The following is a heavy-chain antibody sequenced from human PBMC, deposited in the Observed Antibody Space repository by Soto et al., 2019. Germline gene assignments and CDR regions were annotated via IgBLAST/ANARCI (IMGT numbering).Heavy chain of an antibody. Sequence: GGSLXLSCVASGFXFSNYAMSWVRQAPGKGLEWVSVISGSGSDTYYADSVKGRFTISRDNSKNTLYLQMNSLRAEDTAVYYCAKHPSIGKNSFSEWFGYYYGMDVWGQGTTVTLSS. V-gene: IGHV3-23*01. CDR1: GFXFSNYA. J-gene: IGHJ6*02. CDR3: AKHPSIGKNSFSEWFGYYYGMDV. D-gene: IGHD3-3*02. CDR2: ISGSGSDT.